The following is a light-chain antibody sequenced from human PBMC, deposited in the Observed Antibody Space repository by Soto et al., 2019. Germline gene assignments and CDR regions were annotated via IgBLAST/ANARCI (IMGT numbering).Light chain of an antibody. CDR2: EAT. CDR1: SSDIGGHHF. Sequence: QSVLTQPASVSGSPGQSITISCTGTSSDIGGHHFVSWYQQQSGKAPKLVIYEATDRPSGVSDRFSGSKSGNTASLTISGLQPEDEADYYCSSYTSSSLYVFGTGTKGTVL. V-gene: IGLV2-14*01. J-gene: IGLJ1*01. CDR3: SSYTSSSLYV.